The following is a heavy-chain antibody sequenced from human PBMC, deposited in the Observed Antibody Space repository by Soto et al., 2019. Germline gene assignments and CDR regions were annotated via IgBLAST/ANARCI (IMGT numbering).Heavy chain of an antibody. J-gene: IGHJ4*02. CDR1: GFTFSSYG. V-gene: IGHV3-30*18. Sequence: QVQLVESGGGVVQPGRSLRLSCAASGFTFSSYGMHWVRQAPGKGLEWVAVISYDGSNKYYADSVKGRFTISRDNSKNTLYLQMNSLRAEDTAVYYCAKDLRLGWFGDPGVDYWGQGTLVTVSS. CDR3: AKDLRLGWFGDPGVDY. D-gene: IGHD3-10*01. CDR2: ISYDGSNK.